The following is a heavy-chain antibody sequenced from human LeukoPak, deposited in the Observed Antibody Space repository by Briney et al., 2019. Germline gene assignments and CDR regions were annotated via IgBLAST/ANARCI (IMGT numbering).Heavy chain of an antibody. CDR1: GGSISSSHYY. J-gene: IGHJ6*03. CDR3: ARQISDYYYYYIDV. V-gene: IGHV4-39*01. D-gene: IGHD3-10*01. CDR2: IYYSGTT. Sequence: SETLSLTCTVSGGSISSSHYYWGWIRQTPGKGLEWIGTIYYSGTTYYNPSLESRATISEDTSKNQFSLTLRSVTAADTAAYFCARQISDYYYYYIDVWGKGTTVTVSS.